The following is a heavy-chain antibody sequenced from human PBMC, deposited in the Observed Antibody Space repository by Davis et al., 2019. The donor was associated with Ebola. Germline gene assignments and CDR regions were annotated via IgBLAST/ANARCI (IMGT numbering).Heavy chain of an antibody. CDR3: AKSPFAHYYYHGMDV. Sequence: GESLKISCVASGFNFKTYAMSWVRQAPGKGLEWVSGISGSGGGTHYPDSVKGRFTVSRDTSKNTLYLQMNSLRAEDTAVNYCAKSPFAHYYYHGMDVWGQGTTVTVSS. V-gene: IGHV3-23*01. CDR2: ISGSGGGT. D-gene: IGHD3-10*01. J-gene: IGHJ6*02. CDR1: GFNFKTYA.